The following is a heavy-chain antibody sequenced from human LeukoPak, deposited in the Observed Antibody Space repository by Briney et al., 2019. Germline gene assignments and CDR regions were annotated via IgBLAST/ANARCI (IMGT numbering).Heavy chain of an antibody. CDR1: GFTFSGHW. J-gene: IGHJ4*02. V-gene: IGHV3-7*01. Sequence: GGSLRLSCAASGFTFSGHWMSWVRQAPGKGLEWVANINQGGSDKYYVDSVKGRFTISRDNANNLLYLQMNSLRGEDTAVYYCTRERSRAEDDWGQGALVTVSS. CDR2: INQGGSDK. CDR3: TRERSRAEDD. D-gene: IGHD1-14*01.